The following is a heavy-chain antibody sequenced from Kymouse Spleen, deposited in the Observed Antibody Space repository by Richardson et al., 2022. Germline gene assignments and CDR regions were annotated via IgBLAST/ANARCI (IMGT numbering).Heavy chain of an antibody. J-gene: IGHJ6*02. CDR1: GGSFSGYY. CDR3: ARDYDSSGYYILGMDV. V-gene: IGHV4-34*01. D-gene: IGHD3-22*01. Sequence: QVQLQQWGAGLLKPSETLSLTCAVYGGSFSGYYWSWIRQPPGKGLEWIGEINHSGSTNYNPSLKSRVTISVDTSKNQFSLKLSSVTAADTAVYYCARDYDSSGYYILGMDVWGQGTTVTVSS. CDR2: INHSGST.